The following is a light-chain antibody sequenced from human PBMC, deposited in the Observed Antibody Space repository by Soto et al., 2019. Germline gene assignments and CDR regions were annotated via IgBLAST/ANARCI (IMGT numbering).Light chain of an antibody. CDR2: DVS. V-gene: IGLV2-14*01. J-gene: IGLJ2*01. Sequence: QSALTQPASVSGSPGQSSTISFTGTSSDVGGYNYVSWYQQHPGKAPKLMIYDVSNRPSGVSNRFSGSKSGNTASLTISGLQAEDEADYYCSSYTSSSRVFGGGTKLTVL. CDR1: SSDVGGYNY. CDR3: SSYTSSSRV.